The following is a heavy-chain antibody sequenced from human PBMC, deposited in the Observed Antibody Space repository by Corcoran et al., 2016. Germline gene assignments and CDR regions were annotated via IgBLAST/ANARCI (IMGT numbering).Heavy chain of an antibody. J-gene: IGHJ6*02. V-gene: IGHV1-18*01. CDR3: ARDRRFLEWLSVDYGMDV. Sequence: QVQLVQSGAEVKKPGASVKVSCKASGYTFTSYGISWVRQAPGQGLEWMGWINAYNGNTNYAQKLQGRVTMTTDTSTSTAYMELMSLRSDDTAVYYCARDRRFLEWLSVDYGMDVWGQGTTVTVSS. CDR2: INAYNGNT. D-gene: IGHD3-3*01. CDR1: GYTFTSYG.